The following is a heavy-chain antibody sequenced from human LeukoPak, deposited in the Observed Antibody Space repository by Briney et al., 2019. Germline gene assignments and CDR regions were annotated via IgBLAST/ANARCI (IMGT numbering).Heavy chain of an antibody. J-gene: IGHJ4*02. D-gene: IGHD1-26*01. Sequence: GGSLRLSCAASGFTFADYGMHWDRQAPGKGPEWVAIISYDGSNRYYADSVKGRFTISRDNSKNTLYLQMNSLRAEDTAVYYCAKDRSGSYDIGGYFDYWGQGNLVTVSS. CDR1: GFTFADYG. CDR2: ISYDGSNR. CDR3: AKDRSGSYDIGGYFDY. V-gene: IGHV3-30*18.